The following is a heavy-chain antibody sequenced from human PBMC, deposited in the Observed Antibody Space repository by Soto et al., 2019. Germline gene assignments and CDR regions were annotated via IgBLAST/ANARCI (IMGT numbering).Heavy chain of an antibody. CDR3: AKDSTDYGYIWGPTGGAAFDI. CDR1: GFTFSSYA. CDR2: ISGSGGST. J-gene: IGHJ3*02. Sequence: GGSLRLSCAASGFTFSSYAMSWVRQAPGKGLEWVSAISGSGGSTYYADSVKGRFTISRDNSKNTLYLQMNSLRAEDTAVYYCAKDSTDYGYIWGPTGGAAFDIWGQGTMVTVSS. D-gene: IGHD3-16*01. V-gene: IGHV3-23*01.